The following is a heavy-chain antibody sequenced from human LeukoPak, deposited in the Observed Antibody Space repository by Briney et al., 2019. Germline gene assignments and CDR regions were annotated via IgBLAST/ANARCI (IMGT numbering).Heavy chain of an antibody. CDR2: IIPIFGTA. CDR3: ASTPESGSYSPKYFQH. V-gene: IGHV1-69*13. CDR1: GGTFSSYA. J-gene: IGHJ1*01. D-gene: IGHD2-15*01. Sequence: SVKVSCKASGGTFSSYAISWVRQVPGQGLEWMGGIIPIFGTANYAQKFQGRDTITADESTSTAYMELSSLRSEDTAVYYCASTPESGSYSPKYFQHWGQGTLVTVSS.